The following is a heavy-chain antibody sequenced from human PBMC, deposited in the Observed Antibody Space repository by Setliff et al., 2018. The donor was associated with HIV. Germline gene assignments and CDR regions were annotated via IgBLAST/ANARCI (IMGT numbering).Heavy chain of an antibody. Sequence: GGSLRLSCAASGFTVSSNYMSWVRQAPGKGLEWVSVIYSGGSTYYADSVKGRFTISRDNDESSLYLQMNSLRAEDTAVYYCASPAYSSGWYGHWGQGTLVTVSS. J-gene: IGHJ5*02. CDR3: ASPAYSSGWYGH. CDR2: IYSGGST. V-gene: IGHV3-66*01. CDR1: GFTVSSNY. D-gene: IGHD3-22*01.